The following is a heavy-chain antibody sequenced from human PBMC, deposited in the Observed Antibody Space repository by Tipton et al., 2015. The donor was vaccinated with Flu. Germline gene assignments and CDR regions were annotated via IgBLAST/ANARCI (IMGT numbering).Heavy chain of an antibody. CDR3: ARGVIYYDSSGPITDAFDI. V-gene: IGHV4-59*08. Sequence: LRLSCTVSGGSISSYYWSWIRQPPGKGLEWIGYIYYSGSTNYNPSLKSRVTISVDTSKNQFSLKLSSVTAADTAVYYCARGVIYYDSSGPITDAFDIWGQGTMVTVSS. CDR1: GGSISSYY. J-gene: IGHJ3*02. D-gene: IGHD3-22*01. CDR2: IYYSGST.